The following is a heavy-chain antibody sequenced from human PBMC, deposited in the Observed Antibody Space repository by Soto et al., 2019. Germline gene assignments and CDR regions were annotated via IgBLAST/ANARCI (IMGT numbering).Heavy chain of an antibody. CDR2: IWYDESYK. D-gene: IGHD1-26*01. Sequence: QVQLVESGGGVVQPGRSLRLSCAASGFTFSYYGMHWVRQVPGKGLEWVAIIWYDESYKYYADSVTGRFTISRDNSNNMVYLQMNSLRAEDTAVYYCAKGGSNAAMDVWGQGTTVTVSS. V-gene: IGHV3-33*08. J-gene: IGHJ6*02. CDR3: AKGGSNAAMDV. CDR1: GFTFSYYG.